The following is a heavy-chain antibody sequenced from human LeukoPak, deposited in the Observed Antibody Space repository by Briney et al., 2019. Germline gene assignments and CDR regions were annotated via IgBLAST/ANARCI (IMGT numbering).Heavy chain of an antibody. V-gene: IGHV3-30*18. CDR1: GFTFSDYG. CDR3: AKEPNAYSSGWYFQD. D-gene: IGHD6-25*01. Sequence: GGSLRLSCAASGFTFSDYGMQWVRQAPGKGLEWVAVISYDGTTTFYADSVKGRSTVSRDNSKNTLDLQMDSLRAEDTAVYFCAKEPNAYSSGWYFQDWGQGTLVTVSS. CDR2: ISYDGTTT. J-gene: IGHJ1*01.